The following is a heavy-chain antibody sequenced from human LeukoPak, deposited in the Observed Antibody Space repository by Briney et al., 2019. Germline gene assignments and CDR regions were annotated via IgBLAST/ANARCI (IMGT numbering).Heavy chain of an antibody. D-gene: IGHD3-22*01. CDR2: MSSDGRNR. J-gene: IGHJ4*02. CDR1: GFTFSDYA. Sequence: GGSLRLSCAASGFTFSDYAMHWVRQAPSRGLEWVAVMSSDGRNRFYGDFVKGRFIISRDNSKNALYLQINTLTIEDTAVYYCARGSVASSYSSSYYWGPGTLVTVSS. V-gene: IGHV3-30*04. CDR3: ARGSVASSYSSSYY.